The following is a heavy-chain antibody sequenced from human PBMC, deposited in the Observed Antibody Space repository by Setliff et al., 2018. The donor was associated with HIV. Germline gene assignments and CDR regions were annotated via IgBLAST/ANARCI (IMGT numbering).Heavy chain of an antibody. CDR2: INGDGDTT. Sequence: SGGSLRLSCTASGVTFSSYWMHWVRQVPGKGLLWVSRINGDGDTTYYADSVKGRFTISRDNAKNSLYLQMNSLRAEDTAVYYCARDQVLDYWGQGTLVTVSS. CDR3: ARDQVLDY. CDR1: GVTFSSYW. J-gene: IGHJ4*02. V-gene: IGHV3-74*01.